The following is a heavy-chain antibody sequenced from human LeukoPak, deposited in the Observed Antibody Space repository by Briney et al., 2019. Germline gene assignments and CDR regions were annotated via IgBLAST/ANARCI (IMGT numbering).Heavy chain of an antibody. CDR1: GYTFTGYY. J-gene: IGHJ6*03. CDR3: ARDPEVFTIFGVVPSYYMDV. Sequence: ASVKVSCKASGYTFTGYYMHWVRQAPGQGLEWMGWINPNSGGTNYAQKFQGRVTMTRDTSISTAYMELSRLRSDDTAVYYCARDPEVFTIFGVVPSYYMDVWGKGTTVTVSS. CDR2: INPNSGGT. V-gene: IGHV1-2*02. D-gene: IGHD3-3*01.